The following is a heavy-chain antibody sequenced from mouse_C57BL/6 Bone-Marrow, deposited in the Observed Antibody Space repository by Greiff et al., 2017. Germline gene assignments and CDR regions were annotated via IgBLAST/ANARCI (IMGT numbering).Heavy chain of an antibody. Sequence: QVQQQQPGAELVRPGSSVKLSCKASGYTFTSYWMDWVKQRPGQGLEWIGNIYPSDSETPYNQKFKDKATLTGDKSSSTAYMQLSSLTSEDSAVYYCARSVGNYGDYYARDYWGQGTSVTVSS. D-gene: IGHD2-1*01. CDR2: IYPSDSET. J-gene: IGHJ4*01. CDR3: ARSVGNYGDYYARDY. V-gene: IGHV1-61*01. CDR1: GYTFTSYW.